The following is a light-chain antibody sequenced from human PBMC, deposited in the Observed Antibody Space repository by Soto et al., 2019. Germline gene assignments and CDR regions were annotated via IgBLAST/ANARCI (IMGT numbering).Light chain of an antibody. J-gene: IGKJ1*01. Sequence: DIQMTQSPSSLSASVGDRLTITCRASQSISTFLNWYQHKPGQAPSLLIYVASSLRGGVPSRFSGGGSGTDFTLTISSLQPEDFATYYCQQTYGPTWTFGQGTKVEI. CDR3: QQTYGPTWT. CDR2: VAS. V-gene: IGKV1-39*01. CDR1: QSISTF.